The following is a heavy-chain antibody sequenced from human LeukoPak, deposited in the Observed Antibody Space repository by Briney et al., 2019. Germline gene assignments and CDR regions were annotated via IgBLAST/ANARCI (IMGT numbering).Heavy chain of an antibody. Sequence: SETLSLTCTVPGGSISSYYWSWIRQPPGKGLEWIGYIYYSGSTNYNPSLKSRVTISVDTSKNQFSLKLSSVTAADTAVYYCARAPHAFDIWGQGTMVTVSS. CDR1: GGSISSYY. CDR3: ARAPHAFDI. J-gene: IGHJ3*02. CDR2: IYYSGST. V-gene: IGHV4-59*01.